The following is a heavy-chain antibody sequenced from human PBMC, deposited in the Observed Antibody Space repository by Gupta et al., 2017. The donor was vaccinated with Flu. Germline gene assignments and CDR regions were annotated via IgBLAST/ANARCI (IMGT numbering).Heavy chain of an antibody. V-gene: IGHV1-2*06. J-gene: IGHJ5*02. CDR3: ARGAYARNRLGGWFDP. D-gene: IGHD2-2*01. CDR1: GYTFSEYY. Sequence: QVQLLQSGSEVKKPGASVKVSCKASGYTFSEYYIHWVRQGPGQGLEWMGRINSDSGGTKYAQRFQGRVTMTRDTSIDTAYIELCSLTSDDTAIYYCARGAYARNRLGGWFDPWGQGTLVTVSS. CDR2: INSDSGGT.